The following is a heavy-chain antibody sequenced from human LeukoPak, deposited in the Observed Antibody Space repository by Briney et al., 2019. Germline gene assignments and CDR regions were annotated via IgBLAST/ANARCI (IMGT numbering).Heavy chain of an antibody. V-gene: IGHV1-8*03. J-gene: IGHJ6*03. CDR2: MNPNSGNT. Sequence: GASVKVSCKASGYTFTGYYMHWVRQAPGQGLEWMGWMNPNSGNTGYAQKFQGRVTITRNTSISTAYMELSSLRSEDTAVYYCARGIAARPSYYYYYMDVWGKGTTVTVSS. CDR1: GYTFTGYY. CDR3: ARGIAARPSYYYYYMDV. D-gene: IGHD6-6*01.